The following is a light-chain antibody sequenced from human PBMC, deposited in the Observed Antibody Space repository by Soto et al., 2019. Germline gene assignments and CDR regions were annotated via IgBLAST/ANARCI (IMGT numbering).Light chain of an antibody. CDR1: QGISSL. V-gene: IGKV1-12*01. CDR2: TAS. CDR3: LQANSFPLT. J-gene: IGKJ4*01. Sequence: DIQMTQSPSSVSASVGDRVTITCRASQGISSLFAWYQKKPGKAPKLLIHTASSLQSGVPSRFSGSGSGTDFTLNISSLQPEDFATYYCLQANSFPLTFGGGTKVEIK.